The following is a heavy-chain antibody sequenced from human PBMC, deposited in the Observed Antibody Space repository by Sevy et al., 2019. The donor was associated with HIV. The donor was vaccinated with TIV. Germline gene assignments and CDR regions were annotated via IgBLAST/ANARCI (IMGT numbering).Heavy chain of an antibody. V-gene: IGHV3-9*01. Sequence: GGSLRLSCAVSGFMFDAYAMHWVRQGPGKGLEWVSSISWNGENMGYADFVKGRFTISRDNAKKSLYLQMNGLRVEDSTLFYCVTGIDSAGKYVDLDIWGQGTLVTVSS. CDR3: VTGIDSAGKYVDLDI. D-gene: IGHD3-22*01. CDR2: ISWNGENM. CDR1: GFMFDAYA. J-gene: IGHJ4*02.